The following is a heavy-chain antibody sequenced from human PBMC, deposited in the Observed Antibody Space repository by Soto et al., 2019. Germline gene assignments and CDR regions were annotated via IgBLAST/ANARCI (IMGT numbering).Heavy chain of an antibody. CDR1: GGSISSSDYY. CDR2: IYYSGST. Sequence: SETLSLTCTVSGGSISSSDYYWSWIRQPPGKGLEWIGYIYYSGSTYYNPSLKSRVTISVDTSKNQFSLKLSSVTAADTAVYYCARAEGSGRPNCFDPWGQGTLVTVSS. J-gene: IGHJ5*02. V-gene: IGHV4-30-4*01. D-gene: IGHD3-10*01. CDR3: ARAEGSGRPNCFDP.